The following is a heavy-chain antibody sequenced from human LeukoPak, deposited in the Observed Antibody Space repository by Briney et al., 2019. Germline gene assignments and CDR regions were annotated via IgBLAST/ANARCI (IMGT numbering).Heavy chain of an antibody. CDR3: ARQRAGRLTGDAFDI. J-gene: IGHJ3*02. CDR1: GYSFTSYW. V-gene: IGHV5-51*01. Sequence: HGESLKISCKGSGYSFTSYWIGWVRQMPGKGLEWMGIIYPGDSDTRYSPSFQGQVTISADKSISTAYLQWSSLKASDTAMYYCARQRAGRLTGDAFDIWGQGTMVTVSS. CDR2: IYPGDSDT. D-gene: IGHD1-14*01.